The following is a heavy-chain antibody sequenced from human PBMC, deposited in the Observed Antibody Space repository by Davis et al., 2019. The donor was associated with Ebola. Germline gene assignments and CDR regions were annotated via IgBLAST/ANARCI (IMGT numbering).Heavy chain of an antibody. CDR2: IQQDGSEK. J-gene: IGHJ4*02. CDR3: ARGGGRKGLWLGELLYGTEFDY. V-gene: IGHV3-7*01. CDR1: GFTFSAYW. D-gene: IGHD3-10*01. Sequence: PGGSLRLSCAASGFTFSAYWMSWVRQAPGKGLEWVANIQQDGSEKYYVDSVKGRFTISRDNAKNSLYLQMNSLRAGDTAVYYCARGGGRKGLWLGELLYGTEFDYWGQGTLVTVSS.